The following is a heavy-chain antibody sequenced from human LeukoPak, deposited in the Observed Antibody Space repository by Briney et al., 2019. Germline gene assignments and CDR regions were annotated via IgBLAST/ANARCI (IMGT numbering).Heavy chain of an antibody. CDR2: INPNNGGT. D-gene: IGHD2-2*01. V-gene: IGHV1-2*02. Sequence: GASVKVSCKASGYTFTDYYIHWVRQAPGQGLEWMGWINPNNGGTNSAQKFHGRVTMTRDTSSSTAYMELSRLTSDDTAVYYCARNAGIVVVTTTFNWFDPWGQGTLVTVSS. J-gene: IGHJ5*02. CDR3: ARNAGIVVVTTTFNWFDP. CDR1: GYTFTDYY.